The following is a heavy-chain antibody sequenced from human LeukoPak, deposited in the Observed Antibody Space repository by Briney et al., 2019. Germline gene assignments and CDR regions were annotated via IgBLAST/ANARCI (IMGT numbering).Heavy chain of an antibody. V-gene: IGHV3-23*01. CDR3: ARGYSYGYGEYYFDY. Sequence: GGSLRLSCAASGFTFSSYAMSWVRQAPGKGLKWVSAISGSGGSTYYADSVKGRFTISRDNSKNTLYLQMNSLRAEDTAVYYCARGYSYGYGEYYFDYWGQGTLVTVSS. CDR1: GFTFSSYA. J-gene: IGHJ4*02. CDR2: ISGSGGST. D-gene: IGHD5-18*01.